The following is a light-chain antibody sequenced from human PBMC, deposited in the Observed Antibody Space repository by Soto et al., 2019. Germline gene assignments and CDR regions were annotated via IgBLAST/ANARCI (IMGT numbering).Light chain of an antibody. CDR3: QHRSTWWT. Sequence: EIVLTQSPATLSLSPGESATLSCRASQSVSSYLAWYQQKPGQAPRLLIYDASNRATGIPARFSGSGSGTDFTLTISSLEPEDFAVYYCQHRSTWWTFGQGTKVEIK. V-gene: IGKV3-11*01. J-gene: IGKJ1*01. CDR2: DAS. CDR1: QSVSSY.